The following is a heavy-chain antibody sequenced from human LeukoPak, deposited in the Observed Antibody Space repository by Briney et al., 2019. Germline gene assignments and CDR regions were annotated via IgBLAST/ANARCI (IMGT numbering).Heavy chain of an antibody. CDR1: GFTFSSYG. V-gene: IGHV3-33*01. J-gene: IGHJ4*02. Sequence: PGGSLRLSCAASGFTFSSYGMHWVRQAPGKGLEWVAVIWYDGSNKYYADSVKGRFTIPRDNSKNTLYLQMNSLRAEDTAVYYCARELWFGEFTFDYWGQGTLVTGSS. CDR3: ARELWFGEFTFDY. CDR2: IWYDGSNK. D-gene: IGHD3-10*01.